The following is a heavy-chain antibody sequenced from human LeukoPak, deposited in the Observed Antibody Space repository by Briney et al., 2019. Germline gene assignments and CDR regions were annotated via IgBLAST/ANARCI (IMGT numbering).Heavy chain of an antibody. V-gene: IGHV4-59*01. Sequence: SETLSLTCTVSGGSISNYFWSWIRQPPGKGLEWIGFITYSGSTDHNPSLKSRVTISVDASKNQFSLKLTSVTAADTAVYYCVRHTTSGWYQVVYWGQGTLVTVSS. J-gene: IGHJ4*02. D-gene: IGHD6-19*01. CDR1: GGSISNYF. CDR2: ITYSGST. CDR3: VRHTTSGWYQVVY.